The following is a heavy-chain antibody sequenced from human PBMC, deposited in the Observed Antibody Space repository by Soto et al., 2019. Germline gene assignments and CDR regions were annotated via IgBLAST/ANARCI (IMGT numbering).Heavy chain of an antibody. J-gene: IGHJ3*02. Sequence: PSVTISLPRTIACGSGSVYCWGWIRNPPGKGLEWIGSIYYSGSTYYNPSLKSRVTISLDASRDHFSLKLSSVTAADTAVYYCARMKALSDDFDIWGQGTKVTGSS. V-gene: IGHV4-39*02. CDR2: IYYSGST. CDR1: CGSGSVYC. CDR3: ARMKALSDDFDI.